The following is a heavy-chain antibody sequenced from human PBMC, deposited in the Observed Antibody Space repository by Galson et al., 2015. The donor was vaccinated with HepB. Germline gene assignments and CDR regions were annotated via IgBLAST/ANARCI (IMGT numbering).Heavy chain of an antibody. CDR1: GFTFSNAW. D-gene: IGHD3-22*01. Sequence: SLRLSCAASGFTFSNAWMNWVRQAPGKGLEWVGRIKSKTDGGTTDYAAPVKGRFTISRDDSKNTLYLQMNSLKTEDTAVYYCTTDRGMDYYDSSGYYYTIDHWGQGTLVTVSS. J-gene: IGHJ4*02. CDR2: IKSKTDGGTT. V-gene: IGHV3-15*07. CDR3: TTDRGMDYYDSSGYYYTIDH.